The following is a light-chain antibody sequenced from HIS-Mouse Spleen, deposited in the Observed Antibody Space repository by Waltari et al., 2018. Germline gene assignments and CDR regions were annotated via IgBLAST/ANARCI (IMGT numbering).Light chain of an antibody. Sequence: DIKITQSPSSLSASLVDRVTITCQGSQDISNYLNWYQQTPGKAPKLLIYDASNLETGGPSRFSGSGSVTDSTFTISSLQPEVIVTYYCQQYDNLLPTFGGGTKVEIK. CDR1: QDISNY. CDR3: QQYDNLLPT. V-gene: IGKV1-33*01. J-gene: IGKJ4*01. CDR2: DAS.